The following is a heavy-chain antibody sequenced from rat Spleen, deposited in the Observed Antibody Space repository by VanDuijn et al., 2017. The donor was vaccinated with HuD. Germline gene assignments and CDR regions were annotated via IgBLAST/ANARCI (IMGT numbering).Heavy chain of an antibody. CDR1: GFTFSNYG. CDR3: ARHLVYGGSLYYFDY. V-gene: IGHV5S13*01. J-gene: IGHJ2*01. D-gene: IGHD1-11*01. CDR2: ISTGGANI. Sequence: EVQLVESGGGLVQPGGSLKLSCAASGFTFSNYGMAWVRQAPTKGLEWLASISTGGANIYYRDSVRGRFTISRDNAKSTLYLQVDSLRSEDTATYYCARHLVYGGSLYYFDYWGQGVMVTVSS.